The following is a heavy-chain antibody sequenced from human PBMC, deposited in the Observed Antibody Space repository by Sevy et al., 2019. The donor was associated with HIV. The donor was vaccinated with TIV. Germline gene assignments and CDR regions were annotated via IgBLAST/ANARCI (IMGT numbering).Heavy chain of an antibody. D-gene: IGHD4-4*01. CDR2: IIPIFGTA. CDR3: ARAADYSSHYYYYYMDV. V-gene: IGHV1-69*13. Sequence: ASVKVSCKASGGTFSSYAISWVRQAPGQGLEWMGGIIPIFGTANYAQKFQGRVTITADESTSTAYMELSSLKSEDTAVYSCARAADYSSHYYYYYMDVWGKGTTVTVSS. J-gene: IGHJ6*03. CDR1: GGTFSSYA.